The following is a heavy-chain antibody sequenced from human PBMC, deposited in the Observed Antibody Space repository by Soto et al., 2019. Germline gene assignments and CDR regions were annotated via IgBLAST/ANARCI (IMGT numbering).Heavy chain of an antibody. J-gene: IGHJ5*02. V-gene: IGHV1-18*01. CDR2: ISAYNGNT. D-gene: IGHD6-6*01. CDR3: ARSSGSAYWFDP. Sequence: ASVKVSCKASGYTFTSYGISWVRQAPGQGLEWMGWISAYNGNTNYAQKLQGRVTMTTDTSASTAYMELSSLRSEDTAAYYCARSSGSAYWFDPWGQGTLVTVS. CDR1: GYTFTSYG.